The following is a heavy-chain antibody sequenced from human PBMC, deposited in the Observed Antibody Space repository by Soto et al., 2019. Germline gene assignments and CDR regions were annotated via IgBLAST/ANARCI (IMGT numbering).Heavy chain of an antibody. Sequence: ASVKVSCKASGYTFTSYDINWVRQATGQGLEWMGWMNPNSGNTGYAQKFQGRVTMTRNTSISTAYMELSCLRSEDTAVYYCARGQSGSSSWYSRPFVDYWGQGTPVTVSS. CDR3: ARGQSGSSSWYSRPFVDY. V-gene: IGHV1-8*01. D-gene: IGHD6-13*01. CDR2: MNPNSGNT. J-gene: IGHJ4*02. CDR1: GYTFTSYD.